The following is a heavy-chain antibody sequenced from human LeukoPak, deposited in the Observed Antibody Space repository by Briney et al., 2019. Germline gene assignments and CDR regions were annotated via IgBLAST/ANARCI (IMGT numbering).Heavy chain of an antibody. Sequence: SETLSLTCTVSGYSISSGYYWGWIRQPPGRGLEWIGSIYHSGSTYYNPSLKSRVTIPVDTSKNQFSLKLSSVTAADTAVYYCARLTTVHHVEFDYWGQGTLVTVSS. D-gene: IGHD4-11*01. CDR3: ARLTTVHHVEFDY. V-gene: IGHV4-38-2*02. CDR2: IYHSGST. J-gene: IGHJ4*02. CDR1: GYSISSGYY.